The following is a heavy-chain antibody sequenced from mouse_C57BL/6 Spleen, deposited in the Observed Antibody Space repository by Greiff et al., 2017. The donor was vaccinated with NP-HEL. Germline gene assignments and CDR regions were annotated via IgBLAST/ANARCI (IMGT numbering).Heavy chain of an antibody. CDR2: IYPGSGST. Sequence: VKLQQPGAELVKPGASVKMSCKASGYTFTSYWITWVKQRPGQGLEWIGDIYPGSGSTNYNEKFKSKATLTVDTSSSTAYMQLSSLTSEDSAVYYCARRGYDYDGFAYWGQGTLVTVSA. J-gene: IGHJ3*01. V-gene: IGHV1-55*01. CDR1: GYTFTSYW. D-gene: IGHD2-4*01. CDR3: ARRGYDYDGFAY.